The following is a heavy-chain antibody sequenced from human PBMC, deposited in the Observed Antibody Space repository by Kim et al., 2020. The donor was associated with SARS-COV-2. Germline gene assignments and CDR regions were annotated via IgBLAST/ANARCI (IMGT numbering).Heavy chain of an antibody. CDR3: AKDTEYYYGMDV. CDR1: GFTFDDYT. CDR2: ISWDGGST. Sequence: GGSLRLSCAASGFTFDDYTMHWVRQAPGKGLEWVSLISWDGGSTYYADSVKGRFTISRDNSKNSLYLQMNSLRTEDTALYYCAKDTEYYYGMDVWGQGTTVTVSS. J-gene: IGHJ6*02. V-gene: IGHV3-43*01.